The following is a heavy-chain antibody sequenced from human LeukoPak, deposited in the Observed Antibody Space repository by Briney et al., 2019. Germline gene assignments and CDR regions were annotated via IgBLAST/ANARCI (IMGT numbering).Heavy chain of an antibody. CDR2: VYYSGST. D-gene: IGHD3-16*01. V-gene: IGHV4-59*01. Sequence: SETLSLTCTVSGGSISSYYWSWMRQPPGKGLEWIGYVYYSGSTNYNPSLKSRITMSLDTSKNQFSLKLNSVTAADTAVYYCARETSQKGAHYMDVWGKGTTVTISS. CDR3: ARETSQKGAHYMDV. J-gene: IGHJ6*03. CDR1: GGSISSYY.